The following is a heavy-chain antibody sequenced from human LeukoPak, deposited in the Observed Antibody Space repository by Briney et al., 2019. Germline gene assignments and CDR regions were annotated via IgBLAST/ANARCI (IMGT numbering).Heavy chain of an antibody. CDR1: GYAFTTSA. V-gene: IGHV1-3*01. J-gene: IGHJ4*02. Sequence: ASGKVSCKAAGYAFTTSAMHLVRQAPGQRLGWMGWINAGSGDTKYSQKFQGRVTFTRDTSASTAYMALSSLRFEDTAVYFCARDQSLGSYPDYWGQGTLVTVSS. CDR3: ARDQSLGSYPDY. CDR2: INAGSGDT. D-gene: IGHD3-10*01.